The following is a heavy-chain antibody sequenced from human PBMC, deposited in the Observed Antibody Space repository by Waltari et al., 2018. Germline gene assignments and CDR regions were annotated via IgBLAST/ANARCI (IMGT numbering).Heavy chain of an antibody. J-gene: IGHJ6*03. CDR3: ARDESNSSSWYLDYYYYYMDV. V-gene: IGHV4-4*07. CDR2: IYTSGST. Sequence: QVQLQESGPGLVKPSETLSLTCTVSGGSISSYYWSWIRPPAGKGLEWIGRIYTSGSTNYNPSLKSRVTMSVDTSKNQFSLKLSSVTAADTAVYYCARDESNSSSWYLDYYYYYMDVWGKGTTVTVSS. CDR1: GGSISSYY. D-gene: IGHD6-13*01.